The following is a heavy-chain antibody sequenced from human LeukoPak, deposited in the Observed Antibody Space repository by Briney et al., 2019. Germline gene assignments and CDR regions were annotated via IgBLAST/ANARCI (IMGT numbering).Heavy chain of an antibody. CDR2: ISYDGSNK. J-gene: IGHJ2*01. CDR1: GFTFSSYG. CDR3: AKDSGDYPSRYFDF. D-gene: IGHD2-21*02. Sequence: GESLRLSCAASGFTFSSYGMHWVRQAPGKGLEWVAVISYDGSNKYYADSVKGRFTISRDNSKNTLYLQMNSLRAEDTAIYYCAKDSGDYPSRYFDFWGRGTPVTVSS. V-gene: IGHV3-30*18.